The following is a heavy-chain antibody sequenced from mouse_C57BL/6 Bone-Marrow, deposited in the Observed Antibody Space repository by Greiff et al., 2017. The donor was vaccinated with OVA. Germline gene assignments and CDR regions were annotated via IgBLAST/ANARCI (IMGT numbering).Heavy chain of an antibody. V-gene: IGHV1-47*01. J-gene: IGHJ1*03. Sequence: VQRVESGAELVKPGASVKMSCKASGYTFTTYPIEWMKQNHGKSLEWIGNFHPYNDDTKYNEKFKGKATLTVEKSSSTVYLELSRLTSDDSAVYYCARRNNLAGTEYFDVWGTGTTVTVSS. CDR2: FHPYNDDT. D-gene: IGHD4-1*01. CDR3: ARRNNLAGTEYFDV. CDR1: GYTFTTYP.